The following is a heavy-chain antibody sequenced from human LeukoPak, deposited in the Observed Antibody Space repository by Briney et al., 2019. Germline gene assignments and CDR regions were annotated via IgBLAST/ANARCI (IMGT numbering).Heavy chain of an antibody. CDR1: GYTFTAYY. Sequence: GASVKVSCKTSGYTFTAYYLHWVRQAPGQGLEWMGWINPNSGGTNYAQKFQGRVTMTRDTSISTAYMELSRLRSDDTAVYYCVASIVVVPAAFDYWGQGTLVTVSS. V-gene: IGHV1-2*02. CDR3: VASIVVVPAAFDY. D-gene: IGHD2-2*01. CDR2: INPNSGGT. J-gene: IGHJ4*02.